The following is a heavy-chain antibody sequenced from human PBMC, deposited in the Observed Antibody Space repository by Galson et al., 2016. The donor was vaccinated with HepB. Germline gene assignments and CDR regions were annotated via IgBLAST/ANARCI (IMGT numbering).Heavy chain of an antibody. CDR1: GFTFNDAW. J-gene: IGHJ4*02. V-gene: IGHV3-15*01. Sequence: SLRLSCATSGFTFNDAWLSWVRQGPGKGLEWVGRIKSKSSGGTADYGAPVKGRFTISRDDSKKTLYLQMNSLETEDTGTYYCTTGVTGGEASWGQGTPVTVSS. D-gene: IGHD1-20*01. CDR2: IKSKSSGGTA. CDR3: TTGVTGGEAS.